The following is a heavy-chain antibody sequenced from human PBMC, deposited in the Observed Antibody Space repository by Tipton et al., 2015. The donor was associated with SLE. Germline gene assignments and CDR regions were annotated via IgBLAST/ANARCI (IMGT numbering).Heavy chain of an antibody. D-gene: IGHD3-22*01. CDR2: INHRGRT. CDR3: ARHLSSGYPYCYYYGMDV. CDR1: GGSFSGYY. Sequence: TLSLTCAVYGGSFSGYYWTWIRQPPGKGLEWIGEINHRGRTNYNPSLKSRVTIALDTSKNQLSLRLNSVTAADTADYYCARHLSSGYPYCYYYGMDVWGQGTTVTVSS. J-gene: IGHJ6*02. V-gene: IGHV4-34*01.